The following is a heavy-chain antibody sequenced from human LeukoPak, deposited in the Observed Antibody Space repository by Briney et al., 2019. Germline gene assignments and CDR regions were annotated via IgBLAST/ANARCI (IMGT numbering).Heavy chain of an antibody. CDR2: IYTSGST. Sequence: SETLCLTCTANGCSLSSYYWSWIRQPAGKRLKWIRRIYTSGSTNYNPSLKSRVTMSVDTSKNQFSLKLSSVTAADTAVYYCARDPGIAAAGMIPYWGQGTLVTVSS. D-gene: IGHD6-13*01. V-gene: IGHV4-4*07. CDR1: GCSLSSYY. CDR3: ARDPGIAAAGMIPY. J-gene: IGHJ4*02.